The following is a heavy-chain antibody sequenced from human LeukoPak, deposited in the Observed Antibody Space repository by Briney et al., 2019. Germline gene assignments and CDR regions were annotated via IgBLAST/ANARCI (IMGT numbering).Heavy chain of an antibody. V-gene: IGHV1-69*04. D-gene: IGHD3-3*01. CDR1: GGTFSSYT. J-gene: IGHJ6*02. CDR2: IIPILGIA. CDR3: ARDEVGGLSYDFWSGYRNYGMDV. Sequence: SVKVSCKASGGTFSSYTISWVRQAPGQGLEWMGRIIPILGIANYAQRFQGRVTITADKSTSTAYMELSSLRSEDTAVYYCARDEVGGLSYDFWSGYRNYGMDVWGQGTTVTVSS.